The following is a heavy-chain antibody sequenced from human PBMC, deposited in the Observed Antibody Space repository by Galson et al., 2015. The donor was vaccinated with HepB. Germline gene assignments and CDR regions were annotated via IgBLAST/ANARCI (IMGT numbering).Heavy chain of an antibody. J-gene: IGHJ4*02. CDR3: ARGFEDPPGDY. D-gene: IGHD2-15*01. V-gene: IGHV1-18*01. CDR2: ISAYNGDT. CDR1: GYTFTSYA. Sequence: VKVSCKASGYTFTSYAIRWVRQAPGQGLEWVGWISAYNGDTSYARKLQGRVTMTTDTSTSTAYMELRSLRSDDTAVYYCARGFEDPPGDYWGQGTLVTVSS.